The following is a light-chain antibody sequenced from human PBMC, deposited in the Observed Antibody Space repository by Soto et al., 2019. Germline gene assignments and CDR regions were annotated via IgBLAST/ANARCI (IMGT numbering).Light chain of an antibody. J-gene: IGKJ1*01. CDR1: QNVTNN. CDR2: DPS. Sequence: QPQPRLSLSPGEKAPLSCGAVQNVTNNLAWYQQKPGQAPRLLMYDPSTRATGIPARFSGSGSGTEFTLTISSLQSEDIAVYYCQQYNNWPPWAFGQGTKVEIK. CDR3: QQYNNWPPWA. V-gene: IGKV3-15*01.